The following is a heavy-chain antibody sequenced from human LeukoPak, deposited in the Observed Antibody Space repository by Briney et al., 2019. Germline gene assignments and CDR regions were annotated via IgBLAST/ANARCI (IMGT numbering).Heavy chain of an antibody. CDR1: GFTFSDYY. Sequence: GGSLRLSCAASGFTFSDYYMSWIRQAPGKGLEWVSYISSSSSYTNYADSVKGRFTISRDNAKNSLYLQMNSLRSDDTAVYYCARVATMTLYYYYGMDVWGQGTTVTVSS. V-gene: IGHV3-11*05. J-gene: IGHJ6*02. CDR2: ISSSSSYT. D-gene: IGHD1-26*01. CDR3: ARVATMTLYYYYGMDV.